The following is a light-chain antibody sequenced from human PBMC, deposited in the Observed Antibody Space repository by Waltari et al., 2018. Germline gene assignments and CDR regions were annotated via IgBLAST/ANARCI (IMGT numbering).Light chain of an antibody. CDR2: GVN. CDR3: NSFARSTGSDSWV. CDR1: SSDVGAYNF. J-gene: IGLJ3*02. V-gene: IGLV2-8*01. Sequence: QSALTRPPSASGSPGQSVTLSCTASSSDVGAYNFVSWYQQHPGKAPKLIIYGVNKRPSGVPDRFSGSKSGNTASLTVSGLQAEDEADYYCNSFARSTGSDSWVFGGGTKLTVL.